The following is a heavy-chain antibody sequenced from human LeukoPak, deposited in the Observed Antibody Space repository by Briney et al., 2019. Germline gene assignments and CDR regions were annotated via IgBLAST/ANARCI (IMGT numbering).Heavy chain of an antibody. CDR3: VTGFTTMAVDYFDY. D-gene: IGHD5-18*01. CDR1: GKTLSPFS. CDR2: SDTEDGER. V-gene: IGHV1-24*01. Sequence: GASVKVSCKVSGKTLSPFSIHWLRHPPGKGLEWLGGSDTEDGERIYAQMFQGRVTMTEDTSIDTAYMELSSLRSEDTAVYYCVTGFTTMAVDYFDYWGQGTLVTVSP. J-gene: IGHJ4*02.